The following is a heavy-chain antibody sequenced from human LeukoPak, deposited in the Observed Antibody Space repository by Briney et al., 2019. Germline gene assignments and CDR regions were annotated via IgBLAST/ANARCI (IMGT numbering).Heavy chain of an antibody. J-gene: IGHJ6*03. Sequence: SETLSLTCAVYGGSFSSYYWSWIRQPPGKGLEWIGEINHSGSTNYNPSLKSRVTISVDTSKNQFSLKLSSVTAADTAVYYCARGRSVRGIVVVPAAWRYYMDVWGKGTTVTVSS. D-gene: IGHD2-2*01. CDR3: ARGRSVRGIVVVPAAWRYYMDV. V-gene: IGHV4-34*01. CDR1: GGSFSSYY. CDR2: INHSGST.